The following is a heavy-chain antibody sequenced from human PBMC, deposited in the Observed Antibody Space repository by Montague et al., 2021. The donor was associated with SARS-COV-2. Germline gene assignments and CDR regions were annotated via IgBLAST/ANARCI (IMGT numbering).Heavy chain of an antibody. CDR1: GGSITNNIDY. Sequence: SETLSLTCTVSGGSITNNIDYWAWIRQPPGKGLGWIGSIYYTGNTYYNPSLKSRVTISVVTSKNHLTLKLSSVTAAETAVYYCARLNRYFDSSGSPSAFDFWGQGTKVTVSS. V-gene: IGHV4-39*02. CDR2: IYYTGNT. CDR3: ARLNRYFDSSGSPSAFDF. D-gene: IGHD3-22*01. J-gene: IGHJ3*01.